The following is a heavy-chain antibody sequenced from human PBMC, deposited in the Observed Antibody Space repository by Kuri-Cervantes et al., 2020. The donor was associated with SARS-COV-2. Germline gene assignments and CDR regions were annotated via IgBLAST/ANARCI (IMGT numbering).Heavy chain of an antibody. J-gene: IGHJ5*02. V-gene: IGHV3-23*01. CDR1: GFTCSNCP. CDR3: AKVRNWDFDH. D-gene: IGHD7-27*01. Sequence: GESLKISRAASGFTCSNCPLSWVRQAPGKGLEWVSAISGGGDDTHYADSVKDRFTISRDNSKDTLYLQMNSLRAEDPAVYYCAKVRNWDFDHWGQGVLVTVSS. CDR2: ISGGGDDT.